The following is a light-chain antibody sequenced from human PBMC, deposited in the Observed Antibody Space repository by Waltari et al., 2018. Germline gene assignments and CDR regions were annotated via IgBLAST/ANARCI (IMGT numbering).Light chain of an antibody. J-gene: IGLJ2*01. CDR3: HSRDTSSTRF. CDR1: SLRRYS. V-gene: IGLV3-19*01. CDR2: GQN. Sequence: SSDLTQDPAVSVALGQTVRFTCQGDSLRRYSATWYQQRPGQAPILVLYGQNDRPSRIPDRFSGSTSGNTASLTITGAQAEDEADYYCHSRDTSSTRFFGGGTRLTV.